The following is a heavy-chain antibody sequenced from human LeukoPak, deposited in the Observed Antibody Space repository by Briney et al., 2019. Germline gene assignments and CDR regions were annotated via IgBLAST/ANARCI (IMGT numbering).Heavy chain of an antibody. CDR3: ARPRGGSGWYFDS. CDR1: GYSFNDYW. D-gene: IGHD6-19*01. J-gene: IGHJ4*02. Sequence: GESLQRSCKGSGYSFNDYWIGWVRVVPGKGLEWMGIIYPDDSDTRYSPSFQGQVTISADKSVSTAYLQWSSLKASDTAMYYCARPRGGSGWYFDSCGQGTLVTVSS. V-gene: IGHV5-51*01. CDR2: IYPDDSDT.